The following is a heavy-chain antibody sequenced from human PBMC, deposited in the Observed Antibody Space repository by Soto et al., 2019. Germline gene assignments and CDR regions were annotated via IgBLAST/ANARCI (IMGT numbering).Heavy chain of an antibody. CDR1: GGTFSSYA. V-gene: IGHV1-69*01. CDR3: ARDIVVVVAATGYNWFDP. Sequence: QVQLVQSGAEVKKPGSSVKVSCKASGGTFSSYAISWVRQAPGQGPEWMGGIIPIFGTANYAQKFQGRVTITADESTSTAYMELSSLRSEDTAVYYCARDIVVVVAATGYNWFDPWGQGTLVTVSS. J-gene: IGHJ5*02. CDR2: IIPIFGTA. D-gene: IGHD2-15*01.